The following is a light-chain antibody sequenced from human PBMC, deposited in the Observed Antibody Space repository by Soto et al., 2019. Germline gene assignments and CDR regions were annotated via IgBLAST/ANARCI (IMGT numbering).Light chain of an antibody. Sequence: QSVLTQPPSVSGAPGQRVTISCTGSSSNIGAGFDVHWYQQLPGTAPKLLIYANTNRPSGVPDRFSGSKSATSASLAITGLQAEDEADYYCQSYDTSLSVYVFGTGTKATVL. CDR3: QSYDTSLSVYV. CDR2: ANT. CDR1: SSNIGAGFD. J-gene: IGLJ1*01. V-gene: IGLV1-40*01.